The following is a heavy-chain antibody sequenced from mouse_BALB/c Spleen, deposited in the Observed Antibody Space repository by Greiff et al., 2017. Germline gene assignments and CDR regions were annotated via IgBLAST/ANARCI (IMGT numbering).Heavy chain of an antibody. CDR1: GFTFSSFG. CDR2: ISSGSSTI. J-gene: IGHJ4*01. V-gene: IGHV5-17*02. CDR3: ARKERNAMDY. Sequence: EVMLVESGGGLVQPGGSRKLSCAASGFTFSSFGMHWVRQAPEKGLEWVAYISSGSSTIYYADTVKGRFTISRDNPKNTLFLQMTSLRSEDTAMYYCARKERNAMDYWGQGTSVTVSS.